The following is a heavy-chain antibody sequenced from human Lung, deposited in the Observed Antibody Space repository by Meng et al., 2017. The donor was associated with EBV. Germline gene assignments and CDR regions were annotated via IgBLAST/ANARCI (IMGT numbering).Heavy chain of an antibody. CDR3: ARPWRGGELDS. CDR1: GYTFSTSA. V-gene: IGHV1-3*01. D-gene: IGHD2-21*01. J-gene: IGHJ4*02. CDR2: INAGNGNT. Sequence: QVQLVQSGAEVREPXXSVKLSCKTSGYTFSTSAMHWVRQAPGQRLEWMGWINAGNGNTKYSQQFQGRVTMTRDISASTGYMELSSLRSEDTAVYYCARPWRGGELDSWGQGPLVTVSS.